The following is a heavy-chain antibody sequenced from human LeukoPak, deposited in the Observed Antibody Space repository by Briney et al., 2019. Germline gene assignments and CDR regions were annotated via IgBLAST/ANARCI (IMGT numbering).Heavy chain of an antibody. CDR1: GGSISSSSYY. CDR2: IYYSGST. CDR3: ARHAPYYYDSSGYYYGPGYFDY. V-gene: IGHV4-39*01. J-gene: IGHJ4*02. Sequence: SSETLSLTCTVSGGSISSSSYYWGWIRQPPGKGLEWIGSIYYSGSTYYNPSLKSRVTISVDTSKNQFSLKLSSVTAADTAVYYCARHAPYYYDSSGYYYGPGYFDYWGQGTLVTVSS. D-gene: IGHD3-22*01.